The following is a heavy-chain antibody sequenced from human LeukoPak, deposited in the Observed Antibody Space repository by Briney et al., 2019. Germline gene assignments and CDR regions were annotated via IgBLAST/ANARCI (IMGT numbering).Heavy chain of an antibody. CDR3: ARDYGGYSYIDIDY. Sequence: GGSLRLSCAASGFTFSNYWMHWVRQAPGKGLVWVSRINSDGINTSYADSVKGRFTISRDNAKNTLNLQMNSLRAEDTAVYYCARDYGGYSYIDIDYWGQGTLVTVSS. D-gene: IGHD5-18*01. V-gene: IGHV3-74*01. J-gene: IGHJ4*02. CDR1: GFTFSNYW. CDR2: INSDGINT.